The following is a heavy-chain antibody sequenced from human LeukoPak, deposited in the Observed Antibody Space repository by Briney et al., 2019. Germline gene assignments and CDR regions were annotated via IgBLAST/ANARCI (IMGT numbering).Heavy chain of an antibody. CDR3: AKDDGYSGSYLDY. J-gene: IGHJ4*02. Sequence: GGSLRLSCAASGFTFRNYWMSWVRQAPGKGLEWVSVISGSGGSTYYADSVKGRFTISRDNSKNTLYLQMNSLRAEDTAVYYCAKDDGYSGSYLDYWGQGTLVTVSS. CDR2: ISGSGGST. CDR1: GFTFRNYW. D-gene: IGHD1-26*01. V-gene: IGHV3-23*01.